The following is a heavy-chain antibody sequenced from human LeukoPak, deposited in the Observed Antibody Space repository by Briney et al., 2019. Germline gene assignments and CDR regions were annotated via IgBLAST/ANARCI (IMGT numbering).Heavy chain of an antibody. J-gene: IGHJ6*02. CDR3: ARMTNYDFWSGYYSEYGMDV. CDR1: GGSISSSSYY. D-gene: IGHD3-3*01. CDR2: IYYSGST. Sequence: NPSETLSLTCTVSGGSISSSSYYRGWIRQPPGKGLEWIGYIYYSGSTYYNPSLKSRVTISVDMSKNQFSLKLSSVTAADTAVYYCARMTNYDFWSGYYSEYGMDVWGQGTTVTVSS. V-gene: IGHV4-30-4*08.